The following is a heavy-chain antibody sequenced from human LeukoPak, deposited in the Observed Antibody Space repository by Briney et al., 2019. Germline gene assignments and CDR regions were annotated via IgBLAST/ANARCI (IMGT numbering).Heavy chain of an antibody. V-gene: IGHV3-30-3*01. D-gene: IGHD3-10*01. CDR3: ARTLALYGSGSFFDF. CDR1: GFTFSSYE. J-gene: IGHJ4*02. CDR2: ISYDGSIK. Sequence: GGSLRLSCAASGFTFSSYEMTWVRQAPGKGLEWVAVISYDGSIKYYADSLKGRFTISRDNSKNTLYLQMNSLRAEDTAVYYCARTLALYGSGSFFDFWGQGTLVTVSS.